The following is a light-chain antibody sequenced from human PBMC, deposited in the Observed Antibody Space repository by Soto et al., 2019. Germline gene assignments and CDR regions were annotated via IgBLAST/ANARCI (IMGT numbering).Light chain of an antibody. CDR3: CSFARRSTLI. V-gene: IGLV2-23*01. J-gene: IGLJ2*01. CDR2: EGG. Sequence: QSVLTQPASVSGSPGQSITISCTGTSSDVGNYNLVSWYQQYPGKAPKLMIYEGGKRPSGVSNRFSGSKSGNTASLTISGLQDEDEDDYYCCSFARRSTLIFGGGTKLTVL. CDR1: SSDVGNYNL.